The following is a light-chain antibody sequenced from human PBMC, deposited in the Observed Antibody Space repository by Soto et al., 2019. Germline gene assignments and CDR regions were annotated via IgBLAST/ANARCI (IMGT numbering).Light chain of an antibody. CDR2: GNS. V-gene: IGLV1-40*01. CDR1: SSSIGAGYD. J-gene: IGLJ2*01. Sequence: QSVLTQPPSVSGAPGQRVTISCTGSSSSIGAGYDVHWYQQPPGTAPKLLIYGNSNRPSGVPDRFSGSKSGTSASLAITGLQAEDEADYYCQSYDSSLSGVVFGGGTQLTVL. CDR3: QSYDSSLSGVV.